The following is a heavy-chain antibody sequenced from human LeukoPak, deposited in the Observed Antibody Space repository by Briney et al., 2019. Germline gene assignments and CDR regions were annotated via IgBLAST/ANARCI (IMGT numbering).Heavy chain of an antibody. CDR2: IYYSGST. CDR3: ASSPYYDSSGYWYYFDY. V-gene: IGHV4-59*01. Sequence: SETLSLTCTVSGDSISSYYWSWIRQPPGKGLEWIGYIYYSGSTNYNPSLKSRVTISVDTSKNQFSLKLTSVTAGDTAVYYCASSPYYDSSGYWYYFDYWGQGTLVTVSS. J-gene: IGHJ4*02. D-gene: IGHD3-22*01. CDR1: GDSISSYY.